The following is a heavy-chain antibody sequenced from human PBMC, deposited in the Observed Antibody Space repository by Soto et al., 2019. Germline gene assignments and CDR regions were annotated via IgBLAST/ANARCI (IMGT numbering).Heavy chain of an antibody. CDR2: ISSTSGTI. CDR1: ACTFSDYY. CDR3: VTAGYPSTTTFEY. V-gene: IGHV3-11*01. D-gene: IGHD5-18*01. Sequence: VGSLRLSCASSACTFSDYYVTWIRDSPGKGLEWVSYISSTSGTISYADSVKGRFTLSRDNAKSSLFLQMNSLRAEDTAVYYCVTAGYPSTTTFEYLCQGTLVIVSS. J-gene: IGHJ4*02.